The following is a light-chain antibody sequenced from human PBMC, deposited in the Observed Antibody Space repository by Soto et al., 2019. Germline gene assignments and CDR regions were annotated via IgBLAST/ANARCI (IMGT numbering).Light chain of an antibody. CDR2: GND. Sequence: QSVLTQPPSVSGTPGQRLTISCSGGRSNIESNTVNWYQQLPGTAPKLLLYGNDQRPSGVPGRFSSSKSGTSASLAICGLQSDDEAEYFCAAWDDSLSGPIFGGGTKVTVL. CDR3: AAWDDSLSGPI. CDR1: RSNIESNT. J-gene: IGLJ2*01. V-gene: IGLV1-44*01.